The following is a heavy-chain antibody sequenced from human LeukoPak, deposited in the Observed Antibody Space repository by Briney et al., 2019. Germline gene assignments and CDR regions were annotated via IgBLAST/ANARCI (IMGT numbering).Heavy chain of an antibody. CDR3: ARDFCSGGSCYYDY. J-gene: IGHJ4*02. D-gene: IGHD2-15*01. CDR1: GFTFSDYY. CDR2: ISSSGSTI. V-gene: IGHV3-11*04. Sequence: GGSLRLSCAASGFTFSDYYMSWIRRAPGKGLEWVSYISSSGSTIYYADSVKGRFTISRDNAKNSLYLQMNSLRAEDTAVYYCARDFCSGGSCYYDYWGQGTLVTVSS.